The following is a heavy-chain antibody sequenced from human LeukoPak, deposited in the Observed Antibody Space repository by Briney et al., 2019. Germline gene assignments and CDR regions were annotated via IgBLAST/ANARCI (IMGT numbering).Heavy chain of an antibody. CDR1: GGSFSNYY. D-gene: IGHD1-7*01. V-gene: IGHV4-34*01. CDR2: INDSGRI. CDR3: ARRWNYGRNYYIDV. J-gene: IGHJ6*03. Sequence: SETLSLTCAVYGGSFSNYYWSWIRQPPGKGLEWIGEINDSGRINYNPSLMSRVTVSVDTSKNQFSMRLASVTATDTAVYYCARRWNYGRNYYIDVWGNGATVSVSS.